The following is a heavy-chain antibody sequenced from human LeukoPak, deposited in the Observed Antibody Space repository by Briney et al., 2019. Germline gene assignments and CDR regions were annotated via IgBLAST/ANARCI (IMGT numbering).Heavy chain of an antibody. J-gene: IGHJ4*02. D-gene: IGHD2-15*01. CDR3: ARVGSRYCSGANCYDGF. Sequence: GGSLRLSCAASGFTFSNYGMHWVRQAPGKGLEWVAFISYDGNNQYYADSVKGRFTISRDNSKNTLYLQMNNLRAEDTAIYYCARVGSRYCSGANCYDGFWGQGTLVSVSS. CDR1: GFTFSNYG. CDR2: ISYDGNNQ. V-gene: IGHV3-30*19.